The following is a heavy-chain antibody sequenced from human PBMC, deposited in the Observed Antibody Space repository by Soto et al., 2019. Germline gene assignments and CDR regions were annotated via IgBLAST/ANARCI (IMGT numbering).Heavy chain of an antibody. D-gene: IGHD3-22*01. CDR3: ARESYYDSSGYSGDAFDI. V-gene: IGHV1-46*01. Sequence: XSVKVSCKASGYTFTSYYMHWVRQAPGQGLEWMGIINPSGGSTSYAQKFQGRVTTTRDTSTSTVYMELSSLRSEDTAVYYCARESYYDSSGYSGDAFDIWGQGTMVTVSS. CDR1: GYTFTSYY. CDR2: INPSGGST. J-gene: IGHJ3*02.